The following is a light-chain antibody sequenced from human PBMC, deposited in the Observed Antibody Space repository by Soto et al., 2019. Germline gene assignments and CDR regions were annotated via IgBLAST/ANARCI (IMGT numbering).Light chain of an antibody. V-gene: IGKV3D-20*01. CDR2: DAS. J-gene: IGKJ2*01. Sequence: EIVLTQSPATLSLSPGERATLSCGASQSVSSSYLAWYQQKPGLAPRLLMYDASSRATGIPDRFSGSGSGTDFTLTISRLEPEDFAVYYCQQYDSSPYTFGHGTKLEIK. CDR1: QSVSSSY. CDR3: QQYDSSPYT.